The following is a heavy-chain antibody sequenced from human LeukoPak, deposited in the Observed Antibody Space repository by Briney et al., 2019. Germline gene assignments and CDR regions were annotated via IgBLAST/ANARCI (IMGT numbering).Heavy chain of an antibody. CDR3: AKGIGQLVRYYYYGMDV. D-gene: IGHD6-6*01. CDR1: GFTFSSYA. Sequence: GGSLRLSCAASGFTFSSYAMSWARQAPGKGLEWVSAISGSGGSTYYADSVKGRFTISRDNSKNTLYLQMNSLRAEDTAVYYCAKGIGQLVRYYYYGMDVWGQGTTVTVSS. CDR2: ISGSGGST. V-gene: IGHV3-23*01. J-gene: IGHJ6*02.